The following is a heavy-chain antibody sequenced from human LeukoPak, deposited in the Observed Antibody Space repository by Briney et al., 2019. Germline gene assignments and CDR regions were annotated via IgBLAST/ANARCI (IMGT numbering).Heavy chain of an antibody. D-gene: IGHD1-26*01. CDR2: IDKKDKVYATAT. J-gene: IGHJ5*02. CDR3: TRDSGTYNWFDP. CDR1: GFTFSGSA. V-gene: IGHV3-73*01. Sequence: GGSLRLSCAASGFTFSGSAIHWVRQSSGKGLEWVGQIDKKDKVYATATAYAASVKGRFTISRDDSINTAYLQMKSLKTEDTALYYCTRDSGTYNWFDPWGQGTLVTVSS.